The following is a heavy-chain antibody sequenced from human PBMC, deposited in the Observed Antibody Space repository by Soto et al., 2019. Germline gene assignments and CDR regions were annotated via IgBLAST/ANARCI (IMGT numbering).Heavy chain of an antibody. CDR3: AKDISFRLGMDV. V-gene: IGHV3-9*01. CDR2: ISWNSGSI. CDR1: GFTFDDYA. J-gene: IGHJ6*02. Sequence: EVQLVESGGGLVQPGRSLRLSCAASGFTFDDYAMHWVRQAPGKGLEWVSGISWNSGSIGYADSVKGRFTISRANAKTSLYLQMNSLRAEDTALYYCAKDISFRLGMDVWGQGTTVTVSS. D-gene: IGHD3-16*01.